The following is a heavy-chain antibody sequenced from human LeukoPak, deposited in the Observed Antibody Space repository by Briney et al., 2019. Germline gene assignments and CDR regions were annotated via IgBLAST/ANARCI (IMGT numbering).Heavy chain of an antibody. CDR1: GYSFTTYW. V-gene: IGHV5-51*03. J-gene: IGHJ4*02. CDR3: ATPQMATRGPRYFDC. Sequence: PGESLKISCKGSGYSFTTYWIGWVRQMPGKGLEWMGIIYPGDSDTRYSPSFQGQVTISADKSISTAYLQWSSLKASDTAMYYCATPQMATRGPRYFDCWGQGTLVTVSS. D-gene: IGHD5-24*01. CDR2: IYPGDSDT.